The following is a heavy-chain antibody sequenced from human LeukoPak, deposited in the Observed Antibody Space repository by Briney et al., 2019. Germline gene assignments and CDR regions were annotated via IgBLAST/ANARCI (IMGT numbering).Heavy chain of an antibody. CDR3: AKDYNDFWSGYNYFDY. V-gene: IGHV3-30*02. CDR1: GFTFSSYG. D-gene: IGHD3-3*01. J-gene: IGHJ4*02. Sequence: PGGSLGLSCAVSGFTFSSYGMHWVRQAPGKGLEWVAFIRYDGSNKYYADSVKGRFTISRDNSKNTLYLQMNSLRAEDTAVYYCAKDYNDFWSGYNYFDYWGQGTRVTVSS. CDR2: IRYDGSNK.